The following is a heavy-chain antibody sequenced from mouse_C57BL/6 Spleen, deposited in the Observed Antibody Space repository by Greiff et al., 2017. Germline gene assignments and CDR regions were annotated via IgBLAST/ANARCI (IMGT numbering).Heavy chain of an antibody. V-gene: IGHV3-1*01. CDR2: ISYSGST. CDR1: GYSITSGYD. D-gene: IGHD1-1*01. CDR3: ARDAYGSSYGFAY. Sequence: EVQLQESGPGMVKPSQSLSLTCTVTGYSITSGYDWHWIRHFPGNKLEWMGYISYSGSTNYNPSLISRISITHDTSKNHFFLKLNSVTTEDTATYYCARDAYGSSYGFAYWGQGTLVTVSA. J-gene: IGHJ3*01.